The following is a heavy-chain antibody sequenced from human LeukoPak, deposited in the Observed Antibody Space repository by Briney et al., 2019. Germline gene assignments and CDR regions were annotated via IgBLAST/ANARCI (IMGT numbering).Heavy chain of an antibody. Sequence: ASVEVSFKVSGYTLTELSMHWVRQAPGKGLEGMGGFDPEDGETIYAQKFQGRVTMTEDTSTDTAYMELSSLRSEDTAVYYCATDLGSGGYWGQGTLVTVSS. J-gene: IGHJ4*02. CDR2: FDPEDGET. V-gene: IGHV1-24*01. D-gene: IGHD3-10*01. CDR3: ATDLGSGGY. CDR1: GYTLTELS.